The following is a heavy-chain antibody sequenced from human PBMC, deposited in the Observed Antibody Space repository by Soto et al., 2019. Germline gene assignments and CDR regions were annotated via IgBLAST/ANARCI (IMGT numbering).Heavy chain of an antibody. CDR3: SSGGSWDGFSTDSAFDY. Sequence: SQTLSLPCAISGDSVSRSGAAWNWIRQSPSRGLEWLGRTYHMSKWYNDYAVCVKSRIIINADASKNQLFLQLNSVTPEDTAVYYCSSGGSWDGFSTDSAFDYRGQGSLVTVSS. V-gene: IGHV6-1*01. D-gene: IGHD3-3*01. J-gene: IGHJ4*02. CDR1: GDSVSRSGAA. CDR2: TYHMSKWYN.